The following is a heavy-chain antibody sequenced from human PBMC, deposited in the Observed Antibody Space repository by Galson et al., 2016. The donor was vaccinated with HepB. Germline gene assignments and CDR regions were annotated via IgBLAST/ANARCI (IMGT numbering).Heavy chain of an antibody. J-gene: IGHJ5*02. Sequence: PALVKPTQTLTLTCTFSGFSLRTGQVGVGWIRQPPGKALEWLALIYWNDDKRYSPSLKSRLTITKDTSKNQVVLTMTNMDPEDTATYYCAHRKNSVSLNWFEPWGQGILVTVSS. V-gene: IGHV2-5*01. D-gene: IGHD2-21*01. CDR3: AHRKNSVSLNWFEP. CDR1: GFSLRTGQVG. CDR2: IYWNDDK.